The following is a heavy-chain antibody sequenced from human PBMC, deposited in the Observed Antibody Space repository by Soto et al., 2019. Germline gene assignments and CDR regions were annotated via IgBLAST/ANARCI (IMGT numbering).Heavy chain of an antibody. CDR1: GFTFSSYG. CDR2: ISYDGSNK. J-gene: IGHJ6*03. CDR3: AKGILVVAASGDYYYMDV. V-gene: IGHV3-30*18. Sequence: QVQLVESGGGVVQPGRSLRLSCAASGFTFSSYGMHWVRQAPGTGLEWVALISYDGSNKYYADSVKGRFTISRDNSKNTLYVQMNSLRAEDTAVYYCAKGILVVAASGDYYYMDVWGKGTMVTVSS. D-gene: IGHD2-15*01.